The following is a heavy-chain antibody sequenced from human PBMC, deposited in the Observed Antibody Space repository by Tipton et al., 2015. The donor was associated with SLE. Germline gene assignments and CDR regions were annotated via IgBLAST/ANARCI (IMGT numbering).Heavy chain of an antibody. CDR1: GGSISSHY. J-gene: IGHJ6*02. D-gene: IGHD3-10*01. CDR3: ARGPAGSYDYGMDV. V-gene: IGHV4-59*11. Sequence: TLSLTCTVSGGSISSHYWSWIRQPPGKGLEWIGSIYYSGSTYYNPSLKSRVTISVDTSKNQFSLKLSSVTAADTAVYYCARGPAGSYDYGMDVWGQGTTVTVSS. CDR2: IYYSGST.